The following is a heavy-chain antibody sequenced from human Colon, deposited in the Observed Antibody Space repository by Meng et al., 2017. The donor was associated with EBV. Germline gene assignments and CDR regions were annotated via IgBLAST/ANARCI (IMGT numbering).Heavy chain of an antibody. Sequence: QGHVQEAGPGLVKPSGTLSLTCGVSGVSISSNIRWTWVRQPPGKGLEWIGDIDDSGSTNYNPSLNSRISISLDKSKNHFSLKVNSVTAADTAVYYCARGKQDAWELLAYWGQGALVTVSS. CDR3: ARGKQDAWELLAY. D-gene: IGHD1-26*01. V-gene: IGHV4-4*02. J-gene: IGHJ4*02. CDR1: GVSISSNIR. CDR2: IDDSGST.